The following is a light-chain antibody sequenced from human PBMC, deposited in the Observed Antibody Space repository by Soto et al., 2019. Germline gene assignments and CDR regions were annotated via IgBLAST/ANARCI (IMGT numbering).Light chain of an antibody. Sequence: QPVLTQSPSASASLGASVKLTCTLSSGHSNYAIAWHQQQSEKGPRYLMKLNSDGSQSKGDGIPDRFSGSSSGAERYLTISSLQSEDEAAYDCQTWGSGIVVFGGGTKVTVL. CDR2: LNSDGSQ. CDR1: SGHSNYA. CDR3: QTWGSGIVV. V-gene: IGLV4-69*01. J-gene: IGLJ2*01.